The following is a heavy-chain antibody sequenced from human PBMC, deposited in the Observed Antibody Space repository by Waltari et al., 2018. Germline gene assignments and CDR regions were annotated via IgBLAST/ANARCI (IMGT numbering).Heavy chain of an antibody. J-gene: IGHJ4*02. CDR1: GGTFSSYT. CDR3: ARERGEAGTVTDDY. V-gene: IGHV1-69*08. CDR2: IIPSLGIA. Sequence: QVQLVQSGAEVKKPGSSVKVSCKASGGTFSSYTISWVRQAPGQGLEWMGRIIPSLGIANYEQKFQGRGTITADKSTSTAYMELSSLRSEDTAVYYCARERGEAGTVTDDYWGQGTLVTVSS. D-gene: IGHD4-17*01.